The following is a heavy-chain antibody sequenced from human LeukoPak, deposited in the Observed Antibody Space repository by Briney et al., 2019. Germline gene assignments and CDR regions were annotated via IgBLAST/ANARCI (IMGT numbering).Heavy chain of an antibody. Sequence: GGSLRLSCAASGFTFSSYSMNWVRQAPGKGLEWVSSISSSSSYIYYADSVKGRFTISRDNAKNSLYLQMNSLRAEDTAVYYCARDGLLWFGELFYGMDVWGQGTTVTVSS. CDR2: ISSSSSYI. J-gene: IGHJ6*02. V-gene: IGHV3-21*01. CDR3: ARDGLLWFGELFYGMDV. CDR1: GFTFSSYS. D-gene: IGHD3-10*01.